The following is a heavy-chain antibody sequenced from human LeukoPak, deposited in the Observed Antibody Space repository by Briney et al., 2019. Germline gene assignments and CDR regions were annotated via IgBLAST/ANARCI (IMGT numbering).Heavy chain of an antibody. CDR3: TRVQIKVYYYDSSGYYRLPDY. CDR1: GFTFGDYA. J-gene: IGHJ4*02. D-gene: IGHD3-22*01. V-gene: IGHV3-49*04. CDR2: IRSKAYGGTT. Sequence: GGSLRLSCTASGFTFGDYAMSWVRQAPGKGLEWVGYIRSKAYGGTTEYAASVNGRLTISRDDSKSIAYLQMNSLKTEDTAVYYCTRVQIKVYYYDSSGYYRLPDYWGQGTLVTVSS.